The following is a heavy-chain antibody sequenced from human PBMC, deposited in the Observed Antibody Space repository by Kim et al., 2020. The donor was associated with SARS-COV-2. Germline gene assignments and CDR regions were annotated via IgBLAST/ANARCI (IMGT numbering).Heavy chain of an antibody. V-gene: IGHV3-11*04. D-gene: IGHD4-17*01. CDR3: ARGYGDYVGYYYYGMDV. Sequence: KGRFTISRDNAKNSLYLQMNSLRAEDTAVYYCARGYGDYVGYYYYGMDVWGQGTTVTVSS. J-gene: IGHJ6*02.